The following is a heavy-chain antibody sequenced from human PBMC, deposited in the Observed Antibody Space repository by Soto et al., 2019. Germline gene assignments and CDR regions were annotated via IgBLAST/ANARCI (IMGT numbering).Heavy chain of an antibody. Sequence: ASVKVSCKASGYTFTSYGISWVRQAPGQGLEWMGWISAYNGNTNYAQKLQGRVTMTTDTSTSTAYMELRSLRSDDTAVYYCARDELRYFDWLPMGYYYGMDVWGQGTTVTVSS. CDR3: ARDELRYFDWLPMGYYYGMDV. CDR2: ISAYNGNT. V-gene: IGHV1-18*01. CDR1: GYTFTSYG. J-gene: IGHJ6*02. D-gene: IGHD3-9*01.